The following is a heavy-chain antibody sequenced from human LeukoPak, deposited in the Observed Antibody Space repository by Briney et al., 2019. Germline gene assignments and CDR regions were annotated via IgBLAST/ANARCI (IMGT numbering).Heavy chain of an antibody. CDR2: INPSGGST. V-gene: IGHV1-46*01. D-gene: IGHD3-22*01. CDR3: ARATPPYDSSVGDAFDI. CDR1: GYTFTSYY. Sequence: GASVKVSCKASGYTFTSYYMHWVRQAPGQGLEWMGIINPSGGSTSYAQKFQGRVTMTRDTSTSTVYMELSRLRSDDTAVYYCARATPPYDSSVGDAFDIWGQGTMVTVSS. J-gene: IGHJ3*02.